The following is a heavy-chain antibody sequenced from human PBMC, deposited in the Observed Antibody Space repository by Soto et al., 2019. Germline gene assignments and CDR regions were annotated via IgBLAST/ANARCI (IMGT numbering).Heavy chain of an antibody. D-gene: IGHD2-8*02. CDR3: ARAGGRNFYYGMDV. J-gene: IGHJ6*02. CDR1: GYTFTSYG. CDR2: ISAYNYNT. Sequence: ASVKVSCKASGYTFTSYGISWVRQAPEQGLEWMGWISAYNYNTNYAQKLQGRVTMTTDTFTSTAYMEVRSLRSDDTAVYYCARAGGRNFYYGMDVWGQGTTVTVSS. V-gene: IGHV1-18*01.